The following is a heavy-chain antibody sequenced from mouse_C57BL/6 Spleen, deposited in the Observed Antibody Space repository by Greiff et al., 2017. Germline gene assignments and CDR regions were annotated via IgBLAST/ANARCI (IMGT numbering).Heavy chain of an antibody. CDR1: GYTFTSYW. V-gene: IGHV1-55*01. Sequence: VQLQQPGAELVKPGASVKMSCKASGYTFTSYWITWVKQRPGQGLEWIGDIYPGSGSTNYNEKFKSKATLTVDTSSSTAYMQLSSLTSEDSAVYYCARSTHYYYGSSYWGQGTLVTVSA. D-gene: IGHD1-1*01. CDR2: IYPGSGST. CDR3: ARSTHYYYGSSY. J-gene: IGHJ3*01.